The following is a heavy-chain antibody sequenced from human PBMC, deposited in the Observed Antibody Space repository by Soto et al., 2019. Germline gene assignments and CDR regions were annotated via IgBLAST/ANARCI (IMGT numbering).Heavy chain of an antibody. Sequence: GGSLRLSCAASGFSFSSYGMHWVRQAPGKGLEWVAVISYNENSKYYADSVKGRFTISRDNPKNTLYVQMSSLRPEDTAVYYCARGGLEQGLAQEHWGQGTLVTVSS. CDR3: ARGGLEQGLAQEH. D-gene: IGHD6-19*01. V-gene: IGHV3-30*03. CDR1: GFSFSSYG. J-gene: IGHJ1*01. CDR2: ISYNENSK.